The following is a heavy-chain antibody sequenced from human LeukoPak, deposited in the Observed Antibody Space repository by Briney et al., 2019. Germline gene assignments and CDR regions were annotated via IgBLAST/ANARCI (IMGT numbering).Heavy chain of an antibody. CDR3: ARDLGSSWTPYFDY. J-gene: IGHJ4*02. CDR1: GFTFSSYG. Sequence: PGRSLRLSCAASGFTFSSYGMHWVRQAPGKGLEWVAVIWYDGSNKYYADSVKGRFTISRDNSKNTLYLQMNSLRAEDTAVYYCARDLGSSWTPYFDYWGQGTLATVSS. CDR2: IWYDGSNK. V-gene: IGHV3-33*01. D-gene: IGHD6-13*01.